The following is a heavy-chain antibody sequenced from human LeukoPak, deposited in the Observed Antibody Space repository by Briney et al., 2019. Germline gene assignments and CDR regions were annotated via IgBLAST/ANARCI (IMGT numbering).Heavy chain of an antibody. D-gene: IGHD5-24*01. CDR2: TYYRAQWFN. V-gene: IGHV6-1*01. J-gene: IGHJ4*02. CDR1: GDSVSRNSAA. CDR3: ASSPRDGYKIRHYFDY. Sequence: SQTLSLTCDISGDSVSRNSAAWNWIGQSPSRGLEWLGRTYYRAQWFNDYAASVKGRITINPDTSKNQFSLQLNSVTPEDTAVYYCASSPRDGYKIRHYFDYWGQGTLVTVSS.